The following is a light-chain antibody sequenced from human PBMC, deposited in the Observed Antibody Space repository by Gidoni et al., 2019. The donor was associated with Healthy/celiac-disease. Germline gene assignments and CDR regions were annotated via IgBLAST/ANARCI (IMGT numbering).Light chain of an antibody. V-gene: IGKV4-1*01. CDR3: QQYYSTRLT. J-gene: IGKJ4*01. Sequence: DIVMTQSPDSLAVSLGVRATINCKSSQSVLYSSNNKNYLAWYQQKPGQPPKLLIYWASTREYGVPDRFGGSGSGTDYTLTISSLQAEDVAVYYCQQYYSTRLTFGGGTKVEIK. CDR2: WAS. CDR1: QSVLYSSNNKNY.